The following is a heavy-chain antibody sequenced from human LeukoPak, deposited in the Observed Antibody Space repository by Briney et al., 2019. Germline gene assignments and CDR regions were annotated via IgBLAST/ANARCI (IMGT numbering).Heavy chain of an antibody. CDR2: LIGSSGAT. J-gene: IGHJ4*02. CDR1: GFTLSSYA. V-gene: IGHV3-23*01. CDR3: AKGAYDYIEIAYFDY. Sequence: PGGSLTLSCAASGFTLSSYAMNWVRQAPGKGLEWVAVLIGSSGATDYADSVKGRFTISRDNSKSTLFLQMNSLRAEDTAIYYCAKGAYDYIEIAYFDYWGQGALVTVSS. D-gene: IGHD5-12*01.